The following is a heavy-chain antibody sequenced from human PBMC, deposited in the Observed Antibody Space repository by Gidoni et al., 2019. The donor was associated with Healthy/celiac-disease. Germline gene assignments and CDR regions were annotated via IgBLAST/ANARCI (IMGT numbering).Heavy chain of an antibody. CDR3: ARIGYCTNGVCYTSRFDY. CDR2: INHRGST. J-gene: IGHJ4*02. V-gene: IGHV4-34*01. Sequence: QVQLQQWGAGLLKPSETLSLTCAVYGGSFSGYYWSWIRQPPGKGLEWIGEINHRGSTNYNPSLKSRVTISVDTSKNQFSLKLSSVTAADTAVYYCARIGYCTNGVCYTSRFDYWGQGTLVTVSS. CDR1: GGSFSGYY. D-gene: IGHD2-8*01.